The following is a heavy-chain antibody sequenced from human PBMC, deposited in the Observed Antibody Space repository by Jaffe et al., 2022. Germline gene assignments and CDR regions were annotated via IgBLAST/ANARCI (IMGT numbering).Heavy chain of an antibody. CDR2: FFHSGST. Sequence: QVQLQESGPGLVKPSETLSLTCDVSGYSIASGYFWGWIRQPPGKDLEWIGSFFHSGSTYYNPSLKSRVTISVDTSKNQFSLKLTSVTAADTAVYYCARTTVTTVYFDYWGQGTLVTVSS. CDR1: GYSIASGYF. J-gene: IGHJ4*02. D-gene: IGHD4-17*01. CDR3: ARTTVTTVYFDY. V-gene: IGHV4-38-2*01.